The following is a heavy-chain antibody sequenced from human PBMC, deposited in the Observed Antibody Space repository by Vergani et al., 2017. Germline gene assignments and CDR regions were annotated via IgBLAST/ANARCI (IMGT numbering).Heavy chain of an antibody. J-gene: IGHJ2*01. CDR1: GGSISSYY. CDR3: ARHLIRDGYNL. CDR2: IYYRGST. D-gene: IGHD5-24*01. V-gene: IGHV4-59*08. Sequence: QVQLQESGPGLVKPSETLSLTCTVSGGSISSYYWSWIRQPPGKGLEWIGYIYYRGSTNYNPSLKSRVTISVDTSKNQFSLKLSSVTAADTAVYSCARHLIRDGYNLWGRGTLVTVSS.